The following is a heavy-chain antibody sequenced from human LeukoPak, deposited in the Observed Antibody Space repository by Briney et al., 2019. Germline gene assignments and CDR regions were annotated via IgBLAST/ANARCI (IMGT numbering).Heavy chain of an antibody. Sequence: GGSLRPSCAASGFPFSSYWMSWVRQAPGKGLEWVANIKQDGSEKYYVDSVKGRFTISRDNAKNSLYLQMNSLRAEDTAVYYCAREGIDYYDSSGYSDYWGQGTLVTVSS. D-gene: IGHD3-22*01. CDR2: IKQDGSEK. V-gene: IGHV3-7*01. J-gene: IGHJ4*02. CDR1: GFPFSSYW. CDR3: AREGIDYYDSSGYSDY.